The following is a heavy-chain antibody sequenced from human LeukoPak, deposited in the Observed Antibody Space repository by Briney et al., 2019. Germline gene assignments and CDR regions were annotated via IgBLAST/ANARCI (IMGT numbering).Heavy chain of an antibody. V-gene: IGHV1-69*06. J-gene: IGHJ5*02. Sequence: GASVKVSCKASGGTFSSYAISWVRQAPGQGLEWMGGIIPIFGTANYAQKFQGRVTITADKSTSTAYMELSSLRSEDTAVYYCARAYSSSSRWFDPWGQGTLVTVSS. CDR1: GGTFSSYA. D-gene: IGHD6-6*01. CDR2: IIPIFGTA. CDR3: ARAYSSSSRWFDP.